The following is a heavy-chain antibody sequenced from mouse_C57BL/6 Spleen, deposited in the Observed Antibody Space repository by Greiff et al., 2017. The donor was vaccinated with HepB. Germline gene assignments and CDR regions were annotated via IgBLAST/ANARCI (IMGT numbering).Heavy chain of an antibody. D-gene: IGHD3-2*02. J-gene: IGHJ2*01. CDR3: ARRQLRLRGYFDY. CDR1: GYTFTSYD. CDR2: IYPRDGST. Sequence: VQLVESGPELVKPGASVKLSCKASGYTFTSYDINWVKQRPGQGLEWIGWIYPRDGSTKYNEKFKGKATLTVDTSSSTAYMELHSLTSEDSAVYFCARRQLRLRGYFDYWGQGTTLTVSS. V-gene: IGHV1-85*01.